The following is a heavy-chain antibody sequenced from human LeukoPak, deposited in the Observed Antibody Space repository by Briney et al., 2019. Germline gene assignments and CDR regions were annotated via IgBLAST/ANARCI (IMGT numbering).Heavy chain of an antibody. Sequence: SVKVSCKASGGTFSSYAISWVRQAPGQGLEWMGGIIPIFGTANYAQKFQGRVTITADESTSTAYMELSSLRSEDTAVYYCARQTDFYYGMDVWGQGTTVTVSS. CDR3: ARQTDFYYGMDV. V-gene: IGHV1-69*01. CDR1: GGTFSSYA. CDR2: IIPIFGTA. J-gene: IGHJ6*02. D-gene: IGHD2-21*02.